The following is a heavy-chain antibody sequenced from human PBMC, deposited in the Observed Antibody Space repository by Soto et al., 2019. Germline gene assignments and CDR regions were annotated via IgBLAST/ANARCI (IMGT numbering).Heavy chain of an antibody. Sequence: ASVKVSCKASGGSFSSYAISWVRQAPGEGLEWMGGIIPIFGTANYAQKFQGRVTITADESTSTAYMELSSLRSEDTAVYYCARDHPRGYYDSSGYLDAFDIWGQGTMVTVSS. V-gene: IGHV1-69*13. D-gene: IGHD3-22*01. CDR3: ARDHPRGYYDSSGYLDAFDI. J-gene: IGHJ3*02. CDR1: GGSFSSYA. CDR2: IIPIFGTA.